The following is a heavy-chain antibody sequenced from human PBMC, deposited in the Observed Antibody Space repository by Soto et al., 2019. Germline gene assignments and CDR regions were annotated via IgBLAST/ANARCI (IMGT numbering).Heavy chain of an antibody. V-gene: IGHV4-31*03. D-gene: IGHD4-17*01. CDR2: IYYSGST. CDR1: GGSISSGGYY. J-gene: IGHJ6*02. Sequence: SSETLSLTCTVSGGSISSGGYYWSWIRQHPGKGLEWIGYIYYSGSTYYNPSLKSRVTISVDTSKNQFSLKPSSVTAADTAVYYCARDLTTKDYGGNVYYYYGMDVWGQGTTVTVSS. CDR3: ARDLTTKDYGGNVYYYYGMDV.